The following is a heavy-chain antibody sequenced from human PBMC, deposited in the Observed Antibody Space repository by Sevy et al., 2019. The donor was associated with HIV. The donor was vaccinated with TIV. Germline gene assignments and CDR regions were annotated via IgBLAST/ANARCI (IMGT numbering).Heavy chain of an antibody. CDR3: ARRFMVRGVSGYYHYGMDV. CDR1: GGSISSYY. J-gene: IGHJ6*02. CDR2: IYYSGST. Sequence: SETLSLTCTVSGGSISSYYRSWVRQPPGKGLEWIGYIYYSGSTNYNPSLKSRVTISVDTSKNQFSLKLSSVTAADTAVYYCARRFMVRGVSGYYHYGMDVWGQGTTVTVSS. D-gene: IGHD3-10*01. V-gene: IGHV4-59*12.